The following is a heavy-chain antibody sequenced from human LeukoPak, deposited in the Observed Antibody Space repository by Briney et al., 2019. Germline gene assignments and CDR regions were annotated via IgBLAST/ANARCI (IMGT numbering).Heavy chain of an antibody. Sequence: WESLPLTCSVSGGAVISHYRSWIRQPPGKGREWVGCIDFSGSSHYNPSLKSRVTISLDTSRNQLPLKLNSVTAADTAVYYCAQPHGYGLVDLWGQGTMVTVSS. D-gene: IGHD3-10*01. CDR2: IDFSGSS. CDR1: GGAVISHY. CDR3: AQPHGYGLVDL. V-gene: IGHV4-59*02. J-gene: IGHJ3*01.